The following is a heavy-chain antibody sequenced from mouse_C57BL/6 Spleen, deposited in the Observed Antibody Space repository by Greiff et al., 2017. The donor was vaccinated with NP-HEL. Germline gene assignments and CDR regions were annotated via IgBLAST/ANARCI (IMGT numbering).Heavy chain of an antibody. V-gene: IGHV1-85*01. Sequence: VQLQQSGPELVKPGASVKLSCKASGYTFTSYYINWVKQRPGQGLEWIGWIYPGDGSTKYNEKFKGKATLTVDTSSSPAYMQLTSLTSEASAVYFCARSGSAYDDWGQGATLTVSS. CDR1: GYTFTSYY. J-gene: IGHJ2*01. D-gene: IGHD1-1*01. CDR2: IYPGDGST. CDR3: ARSGSAYDD.